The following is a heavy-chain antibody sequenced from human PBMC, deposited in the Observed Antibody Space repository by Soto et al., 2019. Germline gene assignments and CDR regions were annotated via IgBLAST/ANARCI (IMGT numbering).Heavy chain of an antibody. D-gene: IGHD3-22*01. J-gene: IGHJ5*02. CDR2: IIPILGIA. CDR1: GGTFSSYT. V-gene: IGHV1-69*02. CDR3: ARGMLDYYDSSRLHNWFDP. Sequence: QVQLVQSGAEVKKPGSSVKVSCKASGGTFSSYTISWVRQAPGQGLEWMGRIIPILGIANYAQKFQGRVTITADESESTAYMELSSLRSEDTGVYYCARGMLDYYDSSRLHNWFDPWGQGTLVTVSS.